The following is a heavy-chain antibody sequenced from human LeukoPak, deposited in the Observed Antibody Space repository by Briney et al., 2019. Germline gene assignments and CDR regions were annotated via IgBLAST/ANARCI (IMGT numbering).Heavy chain of an antibody. CDR2: ISGSGGST. D-gene: IGHD1-1*01. Sequence: WGSLRLSCAASGFTFSSYAMSWVRQAPGKGLECVSAISGSGGSTYYADSVKGRFTISRDNSKNTLYLQMSSLRAEDTAVYYCATGRQQYYYYYMDVWGKGTTVTVSS. V-gene: IGHV3-23*01. CDR3: ATGRQQYYYYYMDV. CDR1: GFTFSSYA. J-gene: IGHJ6*03.